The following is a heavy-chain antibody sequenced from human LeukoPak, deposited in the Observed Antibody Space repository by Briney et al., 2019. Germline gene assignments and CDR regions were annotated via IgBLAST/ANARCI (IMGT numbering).Heavy chain of an antibody. V-gene: IGHV3-23*01. J-gene: IGHJ4*02. CDR2: ISGSGGST. Sequence: GGSLRLSCAASGFTFSSYAMSWVRQAPGKGLEWVPAISGSGGSTYYADSVKGRFTISRDNSKNTLYLQMNSLRAEDTAVYYCAKGVVGGVVPAAIYFDYWGRGTLVTVSS. D-gene: IGHD2-2*02. CDR1: GFTFSSYA. CDR3: AKGVVGGVVPAAIYFDY.